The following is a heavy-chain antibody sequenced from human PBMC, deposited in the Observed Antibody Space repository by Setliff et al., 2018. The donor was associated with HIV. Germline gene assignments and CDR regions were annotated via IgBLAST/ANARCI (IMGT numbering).Heavy chain of an antibody. Sequence: GGSLRLSCAASGFTFSAFPMHWVRQAAGKGLEWVSGISASGGSIDYADSVNGRFTISRDNAKNSLYLQMNSLRAEDTAVYFSARGRGESRTNYFDYWGQGTLVTVSS. J-gene: IGHJ4*02. CDR2: ISASGGSI. V-gene: IGHV3-23*01. CDR3: ARGRGESRTNYFDY. CDR1: GFTFSAFP.